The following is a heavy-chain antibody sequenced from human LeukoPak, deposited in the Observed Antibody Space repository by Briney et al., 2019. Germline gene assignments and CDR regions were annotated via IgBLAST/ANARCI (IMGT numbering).Heavy chain of an antibody. CDR3: AKTGTEEGYGIYFDH. J-gene: IGHJ4*02. Sequence: GGSLKLSCAASGFSFSSYVMSWVRQAPGKGLEWVSTVSASGRATYYADSVKGRFTVSRDNSKNTVFLQMSSLRAEDTAVYYCAKTGTEEGYGIYFDHWGQGTLVTVSS. CDR2: VSASGRAT. V-gene: IGHV3-23*01. D-gene: IGHD5-24*01. CDR1: GFSFSSYV.